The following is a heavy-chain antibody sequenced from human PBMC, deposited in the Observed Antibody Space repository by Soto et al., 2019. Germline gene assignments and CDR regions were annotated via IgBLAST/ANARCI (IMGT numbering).Heavy chain of an antibody. Sequence: SETLSFTCTVSGGSISSGGYYWSWIRQHPGKGVEWIGYIYYSGSTYYNPSLKSRVTISVDTSKNQFSLKLSSVTAADTAVYYCAREGYCSSTSCPFDPWGQGTLVTVSS. CDR2: IYYSGST. D-gene: IGHD2-2*01. V-gene: IGHV4-31*03. CDR1: GGSISSGGYY. CDR3: AREGYCSSTSCPFDP. J-gene: IGHJ5*02.